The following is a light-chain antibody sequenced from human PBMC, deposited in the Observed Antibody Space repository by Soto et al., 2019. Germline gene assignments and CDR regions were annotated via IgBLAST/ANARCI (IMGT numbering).Light chain of an antibody. Sequence: EIVLTQSPGTLSLSPGERATLSCRASQTVSSSYLAWYQQKPGQAPRLLIYGASSRATGIPARFSGSGSGTDFTLTISRLGPEDFAVYYCQHYGSSRTFGQGTKVEIK. J-gene: IGKJ1*01. CDR1: QTVSSSY. CDR2: GAS. CDR3: QHYGSSRT. V-gene: IGKV3-20*01.